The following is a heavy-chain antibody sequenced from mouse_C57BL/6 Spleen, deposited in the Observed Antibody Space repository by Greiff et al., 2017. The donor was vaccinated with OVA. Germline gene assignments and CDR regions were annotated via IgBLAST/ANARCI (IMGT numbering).Heavy chain of an antibody. CDR3: ARDGPMDD. V-gene: IGHV5-4*01. CDR1: GFTFSSYA. Sequence: EVKLVESGGGLVKPGGSLKLSCAASGFTFSSYAMSWVRQTPEKRLEWVATISDGGSYTYYPDNVKGRFTISRDNAKNNLYLQMSHLKSEDTAMYYCARDGPMDDWGQGTSVTVSS. J-gene: IGHJ4*01. CDR2: ISDGGSYT.